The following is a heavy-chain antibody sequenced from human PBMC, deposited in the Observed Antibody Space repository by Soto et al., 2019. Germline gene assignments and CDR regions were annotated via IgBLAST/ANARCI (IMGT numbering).Heavy chain of an antibody. V-gene: IGHV4-34*01. CDR2: INHSGST. CDR3: ARDKITGLFDY. J-gene: IGHJ4*02. Sequence: QVQLQQWGAGLLKPSETLSLTCAVYGGSFSGYYWTWIRQPPGTGLEWIGEINHSGSTNYNPSLKRRVTNSVDTPTNQFSLKLPSVTAAGTAVYYCARDKITGLFDYWGQGTLVTVSS. D-gene: IGHD2-8*02. CDR1: GGSFSGYY.